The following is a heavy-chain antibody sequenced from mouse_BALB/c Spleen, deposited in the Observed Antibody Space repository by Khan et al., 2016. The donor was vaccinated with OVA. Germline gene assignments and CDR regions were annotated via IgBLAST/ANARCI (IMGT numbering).Heavy chain of an antibody. D-gene: IGHD1-1*01. J-gene: IGHJ3*01. CDR3: WRSLYYYGNAYEGFAY. V-gene: IGHV1S136*01. CDR2: ISPNNDGS. CDR1: GYTFTSYV. Sequence: EVQLVESGPELVKPGASVKMSCKASGYTFTSYVMHWVKQKPGQGLEWIGYISPNNDGSKYNEKFRSKATLTSDKSSSTAYMELSSLTSEDSAVYYCWRSLYYYGNAYEGFAYWGQGTLVTVSA.